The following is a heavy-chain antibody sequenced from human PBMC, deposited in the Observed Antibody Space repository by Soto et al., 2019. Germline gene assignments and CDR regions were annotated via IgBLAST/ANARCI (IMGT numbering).Heavy chain of an antibody. CDR3: ARVRAVAGHYDY. Sequence: GASVKVSCKASGYTFTSYDINWVRQATGQGLEWMGWMNPNSGNTGYAQKFQGRVTMTRNTSISTAYMELSSLRSEDTAVYYCARVRAVAGHYDYWGQGTLVTAPQ. J-gene: IGHJ4*02. CDR2: MNPNSGNT. CDR1: GYTFTSYD. D-gene: IGHD6-19*01. V-gene: IGHV1-8*01.